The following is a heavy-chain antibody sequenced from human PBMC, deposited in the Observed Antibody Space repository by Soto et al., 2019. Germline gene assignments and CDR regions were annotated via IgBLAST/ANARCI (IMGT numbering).Heavy chain of an antibody. Sequence: SETLSLTCTVSAGSISGYYWSWIRQPPGKELELIAYIHYSGSTYYNPSLKSRVTISIDTSKNQFSLKLSSVNAADTAVYYCAKVGRIAAAGTWFDPWGQGTLVTVSS. CDR2: IHYSGST. D-gene: IGHD6-13*01. J-gene: IGHJ5*02. V-gene: IGHV4-59*01. CDR3: AKVGRIAAAGTWFDP. CDR1: AGSISGYY.